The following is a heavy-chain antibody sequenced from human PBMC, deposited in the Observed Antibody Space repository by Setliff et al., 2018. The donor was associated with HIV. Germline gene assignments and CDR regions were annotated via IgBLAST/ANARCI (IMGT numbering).Heavy chain of an antibody. D-gene: IGHD6-19*01. CDR2: INPSAHNT. CDR3: ARGDVLRPGPRAVAGRNCFDP. V-gene: IGHV1-46*01. J-gene: IGHJ5*02. CDR1: GYSISSYY. Sequence: ASVKVSCKASGYSISSYYIHWVRQAPGQALEWMGIINPSAHNTDHGQRFRGRVTMTRDTSTTTFDMELDSLRSEDTAVYFCARGDVLRPGPRAVAGRNCFDPWGQGTLVTVSS.